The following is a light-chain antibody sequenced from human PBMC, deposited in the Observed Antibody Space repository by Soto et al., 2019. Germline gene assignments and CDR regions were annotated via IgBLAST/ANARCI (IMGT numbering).Light chain of an antibody. CDR1: SSDVGGYNY. CDR3: SSYTSSSPLYV. V-gene: IGLV2-14*01. CDR2: DVS. Sequence: QSALTQPASGSGSPGQSIPISCTGTSSDVGGYNYVSWYQQHPGKAPKLMIYDVSNRPSGVSNRFSGSKSGNTASLTISGLQAEDEADYYCSSYTSSSPLYVFGTGTKVTVL. J-gene: IGLJ1*01.